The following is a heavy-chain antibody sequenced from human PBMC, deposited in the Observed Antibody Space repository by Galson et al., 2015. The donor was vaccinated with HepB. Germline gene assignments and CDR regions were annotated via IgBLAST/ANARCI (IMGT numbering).Heavy chain of an antibody. CDR3: ARVCYDILTGYYSCAFDI. CDR2: INAGNGNT. CDR1: KYTFTSYS. Sequence: SCKASKYTFTSYSMHWVRQAPGQRLEWMGWINAGNGNTKYSQKFQGRVTITRDTSASTAYMELSSLRSEDTAVYYCARVCYDILTGYYSCAFDIWGQGTMITVSS. J-gene: IGHJ3*02. V-gene: IGHV1-3*01. D-gene: IGHD3-9*01.